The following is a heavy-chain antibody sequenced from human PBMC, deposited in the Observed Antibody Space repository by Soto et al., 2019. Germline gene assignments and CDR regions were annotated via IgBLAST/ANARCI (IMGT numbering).Heavy chain of an antibody. CDR2: ISGSGGIT. Sequence: GGSLRLSCAASGFTFSSYAMGWVRQAPGKGLDWVSVISGSGGITYSADSVKGRFTISRDNSKNILYLQMNSLRAEDTAVYYCAKGIKDTGGYYYYSMDVWGQGTAVTVSS. V-gene: IGHV3-23*01. CDR3: AKGIKDTGGYYYYSMDV. J-gene: IGHJ6*02. D-gene: IGHD2-15*01. CDR1: GFTFSSYA.